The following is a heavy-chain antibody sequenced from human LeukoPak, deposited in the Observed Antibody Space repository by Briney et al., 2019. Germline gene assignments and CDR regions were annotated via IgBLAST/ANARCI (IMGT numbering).Heavy chain of an antibody. CDR1: GGSISSGDYY. V-gene: IGHV4-30-4*01. CDR2: IYYSGST. Sequence: SETLSLTCTVSGGSISSGDYYWSWIRQPPGKGLEWIGYIYYSGSTYYNPSLKSRVTISVDTSKNQFSLKLSPVTAADTAVYYCARDPYYYDGSGYGGYGMDVWGQGTTVTVSS. CDR3: ARDPYYYDGSGYGGYGMDV. D-gene: IGHD3-22*01. J-gene: IGHJ6*02.